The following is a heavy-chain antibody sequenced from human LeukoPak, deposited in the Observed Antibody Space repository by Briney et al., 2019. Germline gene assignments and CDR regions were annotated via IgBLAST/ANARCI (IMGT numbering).Heavy chain of an antibody. CDR1: GYAFTSYY. D-gene: IGHD6-13*01. CDR3: ARLGAAAVDY. J-gene: IGHJ4*02. CDR2: INPSGGST. Sequence: ASVKVSCKASGYAFTSYYMHWVRQAPGQGLEWMGIINPSGGSTSYAQKFQGRVTMTRDRSTSTVYMELSSLRFEDTAVYYCARLGAAAVDYWGQGTLVTVSS. V-gene: IGHV1-46*01.